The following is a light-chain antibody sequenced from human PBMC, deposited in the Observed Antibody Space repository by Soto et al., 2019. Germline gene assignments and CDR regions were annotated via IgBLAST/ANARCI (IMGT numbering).Light chain of an antibody. J-gene: IGKJ1*01. CDR3: QQSYNTPPT. V-gene: IGKV1-39*01. CDR2: AAS. Sequence: DIQMTQSPSSLSASVGDRVTITCRASQSISRNLNWYQQKQGKAPKLLIYAASSLQSGVPSRFSGSGSGTDFILTISSLQPEDFATYYCQQSYNTPPTFGQGTKVEIK. CDR1: QSISRN.